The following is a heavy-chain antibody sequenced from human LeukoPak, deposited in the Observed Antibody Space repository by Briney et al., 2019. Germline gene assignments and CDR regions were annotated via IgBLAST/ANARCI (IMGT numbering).Heavy chain of an antibody. V-gene: IGHV1-58*01. D-gene: IGHD3-3*01. CDR2: IVVGSGNT. CDR1: GFTFTSSA. CDR3: AADHEPSLEWFGTY. Sequence: SVKVSCKASGFTFTSSAVQWVRQARGQRLEWIGWIVVGSGNTNYAQKFQERVTITRDMSTSTAYMELSSLRSEDTAVYYCAADHEPSLEWFGTYWGQGTLVTVSS. J-gene: IGHJ4*02.